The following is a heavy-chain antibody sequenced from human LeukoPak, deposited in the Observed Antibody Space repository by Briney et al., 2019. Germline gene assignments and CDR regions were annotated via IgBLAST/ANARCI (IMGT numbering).Heavy chain of an antibody. J-gene: IGHJ4*02. CDR2: ISRDGGST. CDR1: GFTFDDYT. CDR3: TKDRYCTTTFCPLDY. D-gene: IGHD2-8*01. Sequence: AGSLRLSCAASGFTFDDYTFHWVRQAPGKGLEWVSLISRDGGSTYYADSVRGRFTIFRDNSKNSLYLQMNSLRTEDTALYYCTKDRYCTTTFCPLDYWGQGTLVTVSS. V-gene: IGHV3-43*01.